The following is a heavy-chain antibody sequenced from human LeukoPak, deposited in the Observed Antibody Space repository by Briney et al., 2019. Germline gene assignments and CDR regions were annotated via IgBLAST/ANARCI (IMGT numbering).Heavy chain of an antibody. CDR3: AKGLIVVVTATPFDY. J-gene: IGHJ4*02. Sequence: GGSLRLSCAASGFTFSEFEMNWVRQAPGKGLEWVSAISGSGGSTYYADSVKGRFTISRDNSKNTLYLQMNSLRAEDTAVYYCAKGLIVVVTATPFDYWGQGTLVTVSS. D-gene: IGHD2-21*02. CDR1: GFTFSEFE. V-gene: IGHV3-23*01. CDR2: ISGSGGST.